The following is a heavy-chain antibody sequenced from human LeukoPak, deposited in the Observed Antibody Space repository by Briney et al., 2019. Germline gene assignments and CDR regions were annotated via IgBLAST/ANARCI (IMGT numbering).Heavy chain of an antibody. CDR2: IYYSGST. CDR3: AKTPRGYSYGPFDY. Sequence: SETLSLTCTVSGGSISSYYWSWIRQPPGKGLEWIGYIYYSGSTNYNPSLKSRVTISVDTSKNQFSLKLSSVTAADTAVYYCAKTPRGYSYGPFDYWGQGTLVTVSS. CDR1: GGSISSYY. J-gene: IGHJ4*02. D-gene: IGHD5-18*01. V-gene: IGHV4-59*01.